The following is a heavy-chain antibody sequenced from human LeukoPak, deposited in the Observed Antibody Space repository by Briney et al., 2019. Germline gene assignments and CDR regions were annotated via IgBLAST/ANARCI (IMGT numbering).Heavy chain of an antibody. Sequence: SETLSLTCTVSGVSIRSYYWSWIRQPPGKGLEWIGYIYYSGTTNYNPSLKSRVTMSIDTSKNQFSLKLNYVTAADTAVYYCARGGITIEPYFDYWGQGSLVTVSS. CDR2: IYYSGTT. CDR1: GVSIRSYY. V-gene: IGHV4-59*01. CDR3: ARGGITIEPYFDY. J-gene: IGHJ4*02. D-gene: IGHD3-3*01.